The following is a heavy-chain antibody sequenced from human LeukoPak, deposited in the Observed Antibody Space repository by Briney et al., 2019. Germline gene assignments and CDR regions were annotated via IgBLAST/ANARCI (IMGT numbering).Heavy chain of an antibody. CDR2: IIPILDIT. CDR1: GGTFSSYT. V-gene: IGHV1-69*02. Sequence: GASVKVSCKASGGTFSSYTISWVRQAPGQGLEWMGRIIPILDITNYAQKFQGRVTITADKSTSTAYMELSSLKSEDAAVYYCSVRGLYDGGGSYFDYWGQGTLVTVSS. CDR3: SVRGLYDGGGSYFDY. J-gene: IGHJ4*02. D-gene: IGHD3-10*01.